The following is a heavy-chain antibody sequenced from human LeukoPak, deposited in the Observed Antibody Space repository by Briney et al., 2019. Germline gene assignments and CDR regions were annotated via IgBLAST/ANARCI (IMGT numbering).Heavy chain of an antibody. CDR1: GGSFSGYY. CDR3: ARGVMVVAATGRWGALNWFDP. Sequence: SETLSLTCAVYGGSFSGYYWSWIRQPPGKGLEWIGEINHSGSTNYNPSLKRRVTISVDTSKIQFSLKLSSVTAADTAVYYCARGVMVVAATGRWGALNWFDPWGQGTLVTVSS. J-gene: IGHJ5*02. D-gene: IGHD2-15*01. CDR2: INHSGST. V-gene: IGHV4-34*01.